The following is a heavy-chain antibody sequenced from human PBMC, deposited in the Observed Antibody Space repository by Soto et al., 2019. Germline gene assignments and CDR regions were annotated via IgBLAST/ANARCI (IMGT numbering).Heavy chain of an antibody. D-gene: IGHD2-2*01. CDR3: ARAHCSSVSCYHPFYYYYMDV. CDR1: GYTFNRHG. CDR2: INPYNGNT. V-gene: IGHV1-18*01. J-gene: IGHJ6*03. Sequence: QVELVQSGAEVKKPGASVKVSCKASGYTFNRHGITWVRQAPGQGLEWMGWINPYNGNTDSEQRLQGRVTMTTDTSKTTAYLELRSLRSDDTAVYYCARAHCSSVSCYHPFYYYYMDVWGKGTTVTVSS.